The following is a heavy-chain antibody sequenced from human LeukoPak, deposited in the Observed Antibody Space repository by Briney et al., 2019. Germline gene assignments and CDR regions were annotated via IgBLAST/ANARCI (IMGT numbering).Heavy chain of an antibody. D-gene: IGHD2-15*01. Sequence: SETLSLTCTVSGGSISGSSYYWGWIRQPPGKGLEWIGSIYYSGSTYYNPSLKSRVTISVDTSKNQFSLKLSSVTAADTAVYYCARSPSWWLQYFDYWGQGTLVTVSS. CDR3: ARSPSWWLQYFDY. J-gene: IGHJ4*02. CDR2: IYYSGST. V-gene: IGHV4-39*07. CDR1: GGSISGSSYY.